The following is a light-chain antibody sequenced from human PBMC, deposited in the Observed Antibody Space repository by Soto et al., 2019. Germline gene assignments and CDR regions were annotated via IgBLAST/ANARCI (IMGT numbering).Light chain of an antibody. CDR2: PAS. CDR1: QSISNY. V-gene: IGKV1-39*01. CDR3: QQSDSTPYT. Sequence: DIQTTQSPSSLSASVGDRFTITCRTSQSISNYLNWYQQKPGKAPNLLIYPASSLQSGVPSRFSGSGSGTDFTLTISSLQPEDFATYYCQQSDSTPYTFGQGTKLQIK. J-gene: IGKJ2*01.